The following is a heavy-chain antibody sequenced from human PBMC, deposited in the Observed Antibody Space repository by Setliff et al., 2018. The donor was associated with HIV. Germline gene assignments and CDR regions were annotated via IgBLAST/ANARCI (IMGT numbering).Heavy chain of an antibody. D-gene: IGHD4-4*01. CDR2: IIPLFGSA. CDR1: GNSFHSYA. Sequence: SVKVSCKASGNSFHSYAFSWVRQAPGQGLEWMGGIIPLFGSANYAQKFQGRVTITADESTSTVYMEVSGLRFEDTAAYFCAKDGPTVIEGSYMDVWGKGTTVTVS. J-gene: IGHJ6*03. CDR3: AKDGPTVIEGSYMDV. V-gene: IGHV1-69*13.